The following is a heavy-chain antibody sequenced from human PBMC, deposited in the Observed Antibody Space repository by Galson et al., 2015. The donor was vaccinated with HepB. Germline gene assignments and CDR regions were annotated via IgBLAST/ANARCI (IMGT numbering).Heavy chain of an antibody. CDR1: GYTFTNYW. CDR3: AGSLYIGSYLEYNWFDP. D-gene: IGHD1-26*01. CDR2: IYPGDADT. J-gene: IGHJ5*02. Sequence: QSGAEVTKPGESLKISCTGSGYTFTNYWVAWVRQMPGKGLEWMGIIYPGDADTRYSPSFQGQVTISADKSISTAYVQWSSLKASDTAMYYCAGSLYIGSYLEYNWFDPWGPGTLVTVSS. V-gene: IGHV5-51*01.